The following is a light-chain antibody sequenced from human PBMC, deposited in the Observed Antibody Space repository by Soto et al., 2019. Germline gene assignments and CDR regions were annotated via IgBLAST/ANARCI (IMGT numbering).Light chain of an antibody. V-gene: IGKV3-20*01. J-gene: IGKJ1*01. CDR1: QSVSSSY. CDR3: QQYGRS. CDR2: GAS. Sequence: KHFCRASQSVSSSYLAWYQQKPGQAPRLLIYGASSRATGIPDRFSGSGSGTDFTLTSRRLEPEDSAVDYCQQYGRSVGQGTKVDIK.